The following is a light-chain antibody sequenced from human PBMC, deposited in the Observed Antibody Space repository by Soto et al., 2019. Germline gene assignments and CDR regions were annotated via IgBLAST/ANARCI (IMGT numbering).Light chain of an antibody. Sequence: QSALTQPPSVSGAPGQRVTISCTGGSSNIGAGYDVHWYQQLPGTAPILLIYGNNNRPSGVPDRFSGSKSGTSASLAITGLQAEDDADYYCQSYDSGLSARVFGGGTKLTVL. CDR2: GNN. V-gene: IGLV1-40*01. CDR1: SSNIGAGYD. J-gene: IGLJ3*02. CDR3: QSYDSGLSARV.